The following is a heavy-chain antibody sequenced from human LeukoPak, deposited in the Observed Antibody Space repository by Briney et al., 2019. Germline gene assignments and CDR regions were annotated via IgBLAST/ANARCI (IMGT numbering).Heavy chain of an antibody. CDR3: ARYGWELRGFDY. Sequence: ASVKVSCKASGYTFTSYAMHWVRQAPGQRLEWMGWINAGNGNTKYSQKFQGRVTITRDTSASTAYMELSSLRSEDTAVYYCARYGWELRGFDYWGQGTLVTVSS. D-gene: IGHD1-26*01. J-gene: IGHJ4*02. V-gene: IGHV1-3*01. CDR2: INAGNGNT. CDR1: GYTFTSYA.